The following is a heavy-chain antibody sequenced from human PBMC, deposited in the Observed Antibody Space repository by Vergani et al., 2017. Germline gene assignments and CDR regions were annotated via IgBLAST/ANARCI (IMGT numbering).Heavy chain of an antibody. CDR1: GGSISSGSYY. Sequence: QVQLQESGPGLVKPSQTLSLTCTVSGGSISSGSYYWSWIRQPAGKGLEWIGRIYTSGSTNYNPSLKSRVTISVDTSKNQFSLNLTSVTAADTAVYFCARGSCLGGSCYKPLFDYWGQGTLVTVSS. J-gene: IGHJ4*02. CDR3: ARGSCLGGSCYKPLFDY. V-gene: IGHV4-61*02. CDR2: IYTSGST. D-gene: IGHD2-15*01.